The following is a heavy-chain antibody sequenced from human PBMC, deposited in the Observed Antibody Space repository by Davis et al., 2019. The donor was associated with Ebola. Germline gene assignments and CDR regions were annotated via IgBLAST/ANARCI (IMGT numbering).Heavy chain of an antibody. D-gene: IGHD2-15*01. J-gene: IGHJ2*01. V-gene: IGHV4-59*02. CDR2: IYYRGST. Sequence: SETLSLTCTVSGGSVSNYYWSWIRQPPGKGLEWIGYIYYRGSTNYNPSLKSRVTISVDTSKNQFSLKLSSVTAADTAVYYCARVVFVAGATPSWYFDLWGRGTLVTVSP. CDR1: GGSVSNYY. CDR3: ARVVFVAGATPSWYFDL.